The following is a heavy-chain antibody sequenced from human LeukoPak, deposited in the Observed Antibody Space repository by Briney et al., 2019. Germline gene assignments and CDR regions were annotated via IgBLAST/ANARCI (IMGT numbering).Heavy chain of an antibody. J-gene: IGHJ4*02. CDR1: GFTFSSYG. CDR2: ISYDGSNK. D-gene: IGHD3-10*01. Sequence: PGGSLRLSCAASGFTFSSYGMHWVRQAPGKGLEWVAVISYDGSNKYYADSVKGRFTISRDNSKNTLYLQMNSLRAEDTAVYYCAKELTMVRGVAGCDYWGQGTLVTVSS. CDR3: AKELTMVRGVAGCDY. V-gene: IGHV3-30*18.